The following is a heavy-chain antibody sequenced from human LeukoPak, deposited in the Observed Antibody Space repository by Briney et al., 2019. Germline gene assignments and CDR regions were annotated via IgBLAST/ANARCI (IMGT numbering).Heavy chain of an antibody. Sequence: PSETLSLTCSVSGGSISSYDWSWIRQSAGKGLEWIGRIYTSGSTKFNPSLISRVTISVDTSKNQFSLKLSSVTAADTAVYYCARVGSGNYYYYYMDVWGKGTTVTVSS. J-gene: IGHJ6*03. CDR1: GGSISSYD. D-gene: IGHD3-3*01. CDR3: ARVGSGNYYYYYMDV. V-gene: IGHV4-4*07. CDR2: IYTSGST.